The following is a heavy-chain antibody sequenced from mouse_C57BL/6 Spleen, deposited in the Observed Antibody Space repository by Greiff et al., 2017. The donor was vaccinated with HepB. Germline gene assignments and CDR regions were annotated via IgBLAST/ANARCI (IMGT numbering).Heavy chain of an antibody. Sequence: VQLQQSGPGLAKPSQTLSLTCSVTGYSITSYYWNWIRKFPGNKLEYMGYISYSGSTYYNPSLKSRISITRDTSKNQYYLQLNSVTTEDTATYYCARSGYGYAMDYWGQVTSVTVSS. CDR3: ARSGYGYAMDY. CDR1: GYSITSYY. J-gene: IGHJ4*01. V-gene: IGHV3-8*01. D-gene: IGHD1-1*02. CDR2: ISYSGST.